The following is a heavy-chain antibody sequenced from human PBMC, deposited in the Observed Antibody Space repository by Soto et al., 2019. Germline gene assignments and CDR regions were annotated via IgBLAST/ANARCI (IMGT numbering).Heavy chain of an antibody. Sequence: ASVKVSCKASGGTFSSYAISWVRQAPGQGLEWMGGIIPIFGTANYAQKFQGRVTITADESTSTAYMELSSLRSEDTAVYYCARDGGSGWHHFDYWGQGTLVTVSS. CDR2: IIPIFGTA. V-gene: IGHV1-69*13. J-gene: IGHJ4*02. D-gene: IGHD6-19*01. CDR3: ARDGGSGWHHFDY. CDR1: GGTFSSYA.